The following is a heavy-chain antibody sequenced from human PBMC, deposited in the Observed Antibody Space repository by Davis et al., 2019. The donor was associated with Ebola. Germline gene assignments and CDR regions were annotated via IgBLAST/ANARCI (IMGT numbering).Heavy chain of an antibody. Sequence: ASVKVSCKASGYIFTSYAIHWVRQAPGQRLEWMGWINAGNGDTKYSQKFRGRVTITRDTSASTSYMELSSLRSEDTAVFYCARGKTVDGTRGLSWFDPWGPGTLVTVSS. J-gene: IGHJ5*02. V-gene: IGHV1-3*01. CDR1: GYIFTSYA. CDR3: ARGKTVDGTRGLSWFDP. D-gene: IGHD6-19*01. CDR2: INAGNGDT.